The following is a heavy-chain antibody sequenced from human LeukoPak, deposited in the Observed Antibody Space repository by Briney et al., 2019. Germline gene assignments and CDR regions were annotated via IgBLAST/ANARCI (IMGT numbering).Heavy chain of an antibody. Sequence: GGSLRLSCAASGFTFRYYAMNWVRQAPGKGLEWVSAISGSDGSTYYADSVKGRFTISRDNSKNTLYLQMNSLRAEDTAVYYCAKAGDYSYFDYWGQGTLVTVSS. D-gene: IGHD4-11*01. CDR1: GFTFRYYA. CDR2: ISGSDGST. V-gene: IGHV3-23*01. CDR3: AKAGDYSYFDY. J-gene: IGHJ4*02.